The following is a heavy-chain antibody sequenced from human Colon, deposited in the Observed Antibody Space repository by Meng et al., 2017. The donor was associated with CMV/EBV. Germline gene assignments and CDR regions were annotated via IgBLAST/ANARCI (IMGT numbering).Heavy chain of an antibody. CDR3: AKIPLGYSLSPLVGLDP. CDR2: IYHSGTT. CDR1: GVSISSDNW. D-gene: IGHD5-18*01. V-gene: IGHV4-4*02. Sequence: GPSPRAAPGLVKPSGTLSLICSVSGVSISSDNWWTWVRQPPGKGLEWIGEIYHSGTTNYNPSLKSRVTISVDKSKNQVSLNLSSVTAADTAVYFCAKIPLGYSLSPLVGLDPWGQGTLVTVSS. J-gene: IGHJ5*02.